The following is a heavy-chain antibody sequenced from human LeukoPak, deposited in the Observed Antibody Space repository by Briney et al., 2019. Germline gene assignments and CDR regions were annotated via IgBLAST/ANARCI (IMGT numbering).Heavy chain of an antibody. V-gene: IGHV4-30-2*01. CDR2: IYHSGST. J-gene: IGHJ4*02. CDR3: ARATSRYSYGYRFDY. CDR1: GGSFSGYY. D-gene: IGHD5-18*01. Sequence: TPSETLSLTCAVYGGSFSGYYWSWIRQPPGKGLEWIGYIYHSGSTYYNPSLKSRVTISVDRSKNQFSLKLSSVTAADTAVYYCARATSRYSYGYRFDYWGQGTLVTVSS.